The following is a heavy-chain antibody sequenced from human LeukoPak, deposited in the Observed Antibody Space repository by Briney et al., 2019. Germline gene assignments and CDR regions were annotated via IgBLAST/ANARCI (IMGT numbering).Heavy chain of an antibody. CDR1: GGSISSGGYS. J-gene: IGHJ6*02. Sequence: SETLSLTCAVSGGSISSGGYSWSWIRQPPGKGLEWIGYIYHSGSTYYNPSLKSRVTISVDRSKNQFSLKLSSVTAADTAVYYCARGRLSYYGSGSYYHSYYGMDVWGQGTTVTVSS. CDR2: IYHSGST. CDR3: ARGRLSYYGSGSYYHSYYGMDV. D-gene: IGHD3-10*01. V-gene: IGHV4-30-2*01.